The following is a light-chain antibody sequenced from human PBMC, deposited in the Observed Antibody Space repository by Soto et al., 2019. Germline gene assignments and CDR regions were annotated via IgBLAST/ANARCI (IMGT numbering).Light chain of an antibody. V-gene: IGLV2-14*03. Sequence: QSALTQPASVSGSPGQSITISCTGTSSDVGGYNYVSWYQHHPGKAPKLMIYDVTNRPSGVSNRFSGSKSGNTASLTISGLQPEDEADYYCTSYTTRSPHLVFGGGTKLTVL. CDR3: TSYTTRSPHLV. J-gene: IGLJ3*02. CDR2: DVT. CDR1: SSDVGGYNY.